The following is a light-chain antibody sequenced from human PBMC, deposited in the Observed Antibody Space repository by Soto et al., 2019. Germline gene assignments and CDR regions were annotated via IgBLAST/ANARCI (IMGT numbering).Light chain of an antibody. J-gene: IGKJ5*01. CDR2: VAS. CDR3: HQSNSYPIT. Sequence: AIQLTQSPSSLSASVGDTVTITCRASQGITTALAWYQQKPGKAPKLLISVASSLESGVPSRFSGSGSGTDFTLTITSLQPEDFAIYYCHQSNSYPITFGQGTRREIK. CDR1: QGITTA. V-gene: IGKV1-13*02.